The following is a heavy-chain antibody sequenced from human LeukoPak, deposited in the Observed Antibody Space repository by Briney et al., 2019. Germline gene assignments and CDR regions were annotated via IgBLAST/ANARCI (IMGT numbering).Heavy chain of an antibody. CDR1: GYTFTDHY. CDR2: INPNSGGT. D-gene: IGHD2-15*01. V-gene: IGHV1-2*02. J-gene: IGHJ4*02. Sequence: GGSVTVSCKASGYTFTDHYIHWVRQAPGQGLEWMGWINPNSGGTNYAQKFQGRVTMTRDTSISTAYMELNRLRSDDTAVYFCATDRLSQELLDYWGQGTLVTVSS. CDR3: ATDRLSQELLDY.